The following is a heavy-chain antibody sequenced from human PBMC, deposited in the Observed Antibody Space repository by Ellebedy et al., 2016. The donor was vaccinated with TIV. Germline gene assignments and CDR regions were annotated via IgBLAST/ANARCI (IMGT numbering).Heavy chain of an antibody. CDR1: GGSLSRSSYY. J-gene: IGHJ5*01. Sequence: PSETLSLTCTVSGGSLSRSSYYWGWFRQPPGPGLEWFGNFYSSGDTDYNPSLKSRVTISVDTSKNQFSLNLRSVTAADTAVYYCARNPPTYNWVDSWGQGTLVTVSS. V-gene: IGHV4-39*01. CDR2: FYSSGDT. CDR3: ARNPPTYNWVDS.